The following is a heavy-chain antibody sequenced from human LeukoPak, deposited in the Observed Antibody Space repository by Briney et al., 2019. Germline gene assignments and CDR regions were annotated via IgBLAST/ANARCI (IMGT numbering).Heavy chain of an antibody. CDR2: INYIGST. J-gene: IGHJ4*02. V-gene: IGHV4-59*01. Sequence: SETLSVTCTVSGGSLSDYYWTWIRQPPGKGLEWIGYINYIGSTTYNPSLKSRLTMSVDTSKNQFSLKLSSVTAADAAVYYCARGVAYSSSWNGAYYFDYWGQGTLVTVSS. D-gene: IGHD6-13*01. CDR1: GGSLSDYY. CDR3: ARGVAYSSSWNGAYYFDY.